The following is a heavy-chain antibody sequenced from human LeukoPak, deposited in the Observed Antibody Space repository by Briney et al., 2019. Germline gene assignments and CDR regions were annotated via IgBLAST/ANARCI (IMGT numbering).Heavy chain of an antibody. Sequence: GGSLRLSCAASGFTFSSYSMNWVRQAPGKGLEWVSSISSSSSYIYYADSVKGRFTISRDNAKNSLYLRMNSLRAEDTAVYYCARDISGSYYDLDYWGQGTLVTVSS. J-gene: IGHJ4*02. CDR2: ISSSSSYI. CDR3: ARDISGSYYDLDY. CDR1: GFTFSSYS. D-gene: IGHD1-26*01. V-gene: IGHV3-21*01.